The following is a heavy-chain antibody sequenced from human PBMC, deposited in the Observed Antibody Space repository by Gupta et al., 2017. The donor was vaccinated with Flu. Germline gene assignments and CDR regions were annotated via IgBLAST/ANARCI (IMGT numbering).Heavy chain of an antibody. V-gene: IGHV4-59*08. J-gene: IGHJ4*02. D-gene: IGHD5-18*01. CDR2: ISHSGST. Sequence: QVQLQESGPGLVRPSETLSLTCKVSRGSTTSYYWGWIRQSPGKGLEWIGYISHSGSTNTNPSLKRRVTMSVDRSNNQFSLKVTSVTAADTAMYYCAGGKRGYSYGFDYWGQGILVIVSS. CDR3: AGGKRGYSYGFDY. CDR1: RGSTTSYY.